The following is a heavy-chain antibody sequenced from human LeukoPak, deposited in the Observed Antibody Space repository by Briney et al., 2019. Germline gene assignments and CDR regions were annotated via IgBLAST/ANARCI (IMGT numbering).Heavy chain of an antibody. CDR2: IYYSGST. D-gene: IGHD4-17*01. CDR3: ARGAYGDSLSWFDP. Sequence: PSQTLSLTCIVSGGSISSGGYYWSWIRHHPGKGLEWIGYIYYSGSTHYNPSLKSRVTISVDTSKNQFSLKLSSVTAADSAVYYCARGAYGDSLSWFDPWGQGTLVTVSS. CDR1: GGSISSGGYY. V-gene: IGHV4-31*03. J-gene: IGHJ5*02.